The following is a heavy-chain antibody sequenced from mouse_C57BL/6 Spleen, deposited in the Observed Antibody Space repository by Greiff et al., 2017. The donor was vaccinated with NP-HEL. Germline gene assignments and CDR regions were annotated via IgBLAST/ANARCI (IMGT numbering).Heavy chain of an antibody. D-gene: IGHD1-1*01. CDR2: INPSSGYT. CDR1: GYTFTSYW. J-gene: IGHJ3*01. V-gene: IGHV1-7*01. Sequence: VQLQQSGAELAKPGASVKLSCKASGYTFTSYWMHWVKQRPGQGLEWIGYINPSSGYTKYNQKFKAKATLTADKSSSTAYMQLSSLTYEDSAVYYCASPFTTVVARGFAYWGHRTLVTVSA. CDR3: ASPFTTVVARGFAY.